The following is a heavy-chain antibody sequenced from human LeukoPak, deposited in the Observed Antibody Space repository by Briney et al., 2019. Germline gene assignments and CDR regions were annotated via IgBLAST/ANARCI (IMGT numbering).Heavy chain of an antibody. J-gene: IGHJ4*02. CDR2: ISYDGSNK. Sequence: QPGGSLRLSCAASGFTFSSYGMHWVRQAPGKGLEWVAVISYDGSNKYYADSVKGRFTISRDNSKNTLYLQMNSLRAEDTAVYYCARDRFYGDYENHGCFDYWGQGTLVTVSS. CDR3: ARDRFYGDYENHGCFDY. V-gene: IGHV3-30*03. D-gene: IGHD4-17*01. CDR1: GFTFSSYG.